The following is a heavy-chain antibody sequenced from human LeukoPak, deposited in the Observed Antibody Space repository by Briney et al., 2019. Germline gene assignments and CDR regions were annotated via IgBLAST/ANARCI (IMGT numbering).Heavy chain of an antibody. CDR3: GRDPKLGIRGYTYGYIGF. V-gene: IGHV7-4-1*02. D-gene: IGHD5-18*01. CDR1: GGTFSSYA. CDR2: INTNTGNP. J-gene: IGHJ4*02. Sequence: GASVKVSCKASGGTFSSYAISWVRQAPGQGLEWMGWINTNTGNPTYAQGFFTGRYVFSLDTSVNTAYLQITGLKADDTAVYYCGRDPKLGIRGYTYGYIGFWGQGTLVTVAS.